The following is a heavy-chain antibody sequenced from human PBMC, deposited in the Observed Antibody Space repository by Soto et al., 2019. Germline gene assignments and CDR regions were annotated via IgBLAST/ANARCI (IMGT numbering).Heavy chain of an antibody. V-gene: IGHV4-34*01. CDR3: ARKGYCISTSCYSWFDP. CDR1: GWYFSCYY. Sequence: SETLSLTCAFYGWYFSCYYLILLRPPPGKGLEWIGEINHSGSTNYNPSLKSRVTISVDTSKNQFSLKLSSVTAADTAVYYCARKGYCISTSCYSWFDPWGQGTLVTVSS. J-gene: IGHJ5*02. D-gene: IGHD2-2*01. CDR2: INHSGST.